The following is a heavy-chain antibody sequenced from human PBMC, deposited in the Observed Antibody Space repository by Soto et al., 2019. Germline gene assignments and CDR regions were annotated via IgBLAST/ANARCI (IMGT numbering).Heavy chain of an antibody. Sequence: ESGGGLVKPGGSLRLSCAASGFTFSSYSMNWVRQAPGKGLEWVSSISSSSSYIYYADSVKGRFTISRDNAKNSLYLQMNSLRAEDTAVYYCARDYDILTGQGYYFDYWGQGTLVTVSS. CDR1: GFTFSSYS. CDR3: ARDYDILTGQGYYFDY. V-gene: IGHV3-21*01. CDR2: ISSSSSYI. J-gene: IGHJ4*02. D-gene: IGHD3-9*01.